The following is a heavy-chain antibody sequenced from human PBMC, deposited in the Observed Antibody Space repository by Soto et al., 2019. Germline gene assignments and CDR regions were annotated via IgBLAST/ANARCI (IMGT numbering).Heavy chain of an antibody. CDR2: INHSGST. Sequence: PSETLSLTCAVYGGSFSGYYWSWIRQPPGKGLEWIGEINHSGSTNYNPSLKSRVTISVDTSKNQFSLKLSSVTAADTAVYYCARVFFPPYYYYYMDVWGKGTTVTVSS. V-gene: IGHV4-34*01. J-gene: IGHJ6*03. D-gene: IGHD3-3*01. CDR3: ARVFFPPYYYYYMDV. CDR1: GGSFSGYY.